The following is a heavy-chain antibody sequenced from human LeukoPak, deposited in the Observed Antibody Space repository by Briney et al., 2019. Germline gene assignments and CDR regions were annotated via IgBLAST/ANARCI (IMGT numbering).Heavy chain of an antibody. D-gene: IGHD4-23*01. CDR2: IPYDGSNT. CDR1: GFSFSSYG. J-gene: IGHJ4*02. Sequence: PGGSLRLSCAASGFSFSSYGVHWVRQAPGKGLEWVAVIPYDGSNTYYADSVKGRFTISRDNSKNTLYLQMNSLRAEDSAVYYCAKNTKPTLVTPDFWGQGTLVTVSS. V-gene: IGHV3-30*18. CDR3: AKNTKPTLVTPDF.